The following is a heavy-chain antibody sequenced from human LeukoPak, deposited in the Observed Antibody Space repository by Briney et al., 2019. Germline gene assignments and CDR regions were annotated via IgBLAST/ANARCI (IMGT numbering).Heavy chain of an antibody. CDR1: GYTFTNYY. D-gene: IGHD1/OR15-1a*01. CDR2: INPSGGST. Sequence: GASVKFSCKASGYTFTNYYIHWVRQAPGQGLEWMGIINPSGGSTNYAQKFQGRVTMTTDTSTITVYMEVSSLRSEDTAVYYCARWRTTYLDYWGQGTLVTVSS. J-gene: IGHJ4*02. V-gene: IGHV1-46*01. CDR3: ARWRTTYLDY.